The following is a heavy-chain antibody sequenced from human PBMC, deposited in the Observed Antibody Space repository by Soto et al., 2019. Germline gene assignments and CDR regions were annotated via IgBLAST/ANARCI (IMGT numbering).Heavy chain of an antibody. J-gene: IGHJ6*02. V-gene: IGHV4-31*03. CDR1: GGSISSGGYY. CDR2: IYYSGST. CDR3: ARDGVTIFGVVSSQYGMDV. Sequence: SETLSLTCTVSGGSISSGGYYWSWIRQHPGKGLEWIGYIYYSGSTYYNPSLKSRVTISVDTSKNQFSLKLSSVTAADTAVYYCARDGVTIFGVVSSQYGMDVWGQGTTVTVSS. D-gene: IGHD3-3*01.